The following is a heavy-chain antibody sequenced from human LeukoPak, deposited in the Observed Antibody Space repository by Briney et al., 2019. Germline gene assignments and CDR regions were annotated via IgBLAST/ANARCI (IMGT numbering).Heavy chain of an antibody. D-gene: IGHD6-19*01. V-gene: IGHV4-4*09. CDR2: IYTSGNT. Sequence: PSETLSLTCTVSGGSISSYYWSWIRQPPGKGLEWIGNIYTSGNTNYNPSLKSRVAISVDTSKNQFSLKLNSVTAADTAVYYCARPYSSGWSGAFDIWGQGTMVTVPS. J-gene: IGHJ3*02. CDR3: ARPYSSGWSGAFDI. CDR1: GGSISSYY.